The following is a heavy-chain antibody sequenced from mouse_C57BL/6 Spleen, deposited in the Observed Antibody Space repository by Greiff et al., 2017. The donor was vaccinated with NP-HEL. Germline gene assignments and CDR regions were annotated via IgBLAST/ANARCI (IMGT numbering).Heavy chain of an antibody. CDR2: ISSGSSTI. CDR3: ARTDGYYGDY. J-gene: IGHJ2*01. D-gene: IGHD2-3*01. Sequence: EVKVVESGGGLVKPGGSLKLSCAASGFTFSDYGMHWVRQAPEKGLEWVAYISSGSSTIYYADTVKGRFTISRDNAKNTLFLQMTSVRSEDTAMYYCARTDGYYGDYWGQGTTLTVSS. CDR1: GFTFSDYG. V-gene: IGHV5-17*01.